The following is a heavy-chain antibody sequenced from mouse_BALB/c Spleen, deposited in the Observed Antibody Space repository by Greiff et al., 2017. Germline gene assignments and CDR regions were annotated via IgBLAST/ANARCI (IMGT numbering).Heavy chain of an antibody. V-gene: IGHV1-63*02. CDR1: GFTFTNYW. Sequence: QVQLKESGAELVRPGTSVKISCKASGFTFTNYWLRWVKQRPGHGLEWIGDIYPGGGYTNYNEKFKGKATLTADTSSSTAYMQLSSLTSEDAAVYFCAAFTTDFAYWGQGTLVTVSA. J-gene: IGHJ3*01. CDR2: IYPGGGYT. D-gene: IGHD1-1*01. CDR3: AAFTTDFAY.